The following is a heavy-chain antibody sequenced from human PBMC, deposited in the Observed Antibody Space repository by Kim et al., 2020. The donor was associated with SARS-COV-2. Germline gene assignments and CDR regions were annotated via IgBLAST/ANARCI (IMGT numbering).Heavy chain of an antibody. Sequence: SETLSLTCTVSGASINSGGYYWSWVRQQPGKGLEWIGYIYYTGSTFYTSSLKNRLTISLDTSKNHFSLRLDSVTAADTAVYYCARKLYGGSHFDYWGQGTLVTVSS. D-gene: IGHD3-10*01. CDR1: GASINSGGYY. CDR3: ARKLYGGSHFDY. J-gene: IGHJ4*02. V-gene: IGHV4-31*03. CDR2: IYYTGST.